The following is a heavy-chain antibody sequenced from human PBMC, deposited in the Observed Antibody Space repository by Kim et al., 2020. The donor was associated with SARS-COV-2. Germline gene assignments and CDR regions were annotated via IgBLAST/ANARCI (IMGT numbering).Heavy chain of an antibody. V-gene: IGHV2-5*02. D-gene: IGHD3-3*02. Sequence: SGPTLVNPTQTLTLTCTVSGFSLSTSGVGVGWIHQPPGKALEWLALIYWGDDKRYNPSLKSRLTITKDTSKNQVVLTMTNMDPVDTATYYCTHSRLAPFSDYWGQGTLVTVSS. J-gene: IGHJ4*02. CDR3: THSRLAPFSDY. CDR2: IYWGDDK. CDR1: GFSLSTSGVG.